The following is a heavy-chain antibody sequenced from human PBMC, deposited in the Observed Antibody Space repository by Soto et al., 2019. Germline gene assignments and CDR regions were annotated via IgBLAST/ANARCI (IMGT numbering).Heavy chain of an antibody. Sequence: EVQLLESGGGLEQPGGSLRLSCAASGFSFSSYAMSWVRQAPGKGLEWVASTSGSGAGTYYTDSVKGRFTISRDNSKNTLYLQMNSLRADDTAVYYCAKDRSVDTRDWFDPWGQGTLVTVSS. J-gene: IGHJ5*02. CDR3: AKDRSVDTRDWFDP. D-gene: IGHD5-18*01. V-gene: IGHV3-23*01. CDR2: TSGSGAGT. CDR1: GFSFSSYA.